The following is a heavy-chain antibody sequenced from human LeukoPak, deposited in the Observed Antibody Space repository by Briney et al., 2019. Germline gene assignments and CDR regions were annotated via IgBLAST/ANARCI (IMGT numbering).Heavy chain of an antibody. CDR2: INPSGGST. Sequence: ASVKVSCKASGYTFTSYGISWVRQAPGQGLEWMGIINPSGGSTSYAQKFQGRVTMTRDMSTSTVYMELSSLRSEDTAVYYCARARRRYSYGFRGGPFDYWGQGTLVTVSS. CDR1: GYTFTSYG. D-gene: IGHD5-18*01. CDR3: ARARRRYSYGFRGGPFDY. V-gene: IGHV1-46*01. J-gene: IGHJ4*02.